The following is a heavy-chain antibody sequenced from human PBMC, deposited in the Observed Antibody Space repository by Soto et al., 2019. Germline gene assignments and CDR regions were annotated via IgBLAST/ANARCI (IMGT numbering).Heavy chain of an antibody. D-gene: IGHD2-8*01. V-gene: IGHV1-24*01. CDR3: ATVYGYCTNGVCYYNWFAP. Sequence: ASVKVSCKVSGYTLTELSMHWVRQAPGKGLEWMGGFDPEDGETIYAQKFQGRVTMTEDTSTDTAYMELSSLRSEDTAVYYCATVYGYCTNGVCYYNWFAPWGQGTLVTVSS. CDR1: GYTLTELS. CDR2: FDPEDGET. J-gene: IGHJ5*02.